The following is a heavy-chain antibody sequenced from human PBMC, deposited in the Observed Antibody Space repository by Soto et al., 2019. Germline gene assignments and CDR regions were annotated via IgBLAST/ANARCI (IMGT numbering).Heavy chain of an antibody. J-gene: IGHJ6*02. CDR1: GFTFSTYA. CDR3: TKDWTGNTCPCMDV. Sequence: EVQLLESGGGLVQPGGSLRLSCTASGFTFSTYAMTWVRQAPGKGLEWVSTISGSDGKTYYADSVRGRFTISIDNSKDTLYLQMNSLTAEDTATYYCTKDWTGNTCPCMDVWGQGTTVTVSS. CDR2: ISGSDGKT. V-gene: IGHV3-23*01. D-gene: IGHD2-8*02.